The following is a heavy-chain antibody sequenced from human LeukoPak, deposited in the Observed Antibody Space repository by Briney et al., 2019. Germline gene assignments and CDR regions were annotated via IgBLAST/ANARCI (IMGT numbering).Heavy chain of an antibody. CDR3: AREYYTSGSPRYCSGGSCYSGHYYHYYMDV. CDR2: MNPNSGNT. D-gene: IGHD2-15*01. Sequence: GASVKVSCKASGYTFTSYDINWVRQATGQGLEWMGWMNPNSGNTGYAQKFQGRVTITRNTSISTAYMELSSLRSEDTAVYYCAREYYTSGSPRYCSGGSCYSGHYYHYYMDVWGKGTTVTVSS. CDR1: GYTFTSYD. J-gene: IGHJ6*03. V-gene: IGHV1-8*03.